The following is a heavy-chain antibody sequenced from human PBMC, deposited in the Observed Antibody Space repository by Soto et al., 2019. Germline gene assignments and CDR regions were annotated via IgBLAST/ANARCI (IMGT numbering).Heavy chain of an antibody. V-gene: IGHV4-31*03. CDR2: NHASGGT. J-gene: IGHJ4*02. D-gene: IGHD2-15*01. CDR1: GGSLSSGSYY. CDR3: ARDPCSVGSCYFDDLDY. Sequence: PSETLSLTCTVSGGSLSSGSYYWTWIRQHPGKDLVWIGYNHASGGTYYTPSLKIRVTISMDTSKIQFSLNLIAVTAADTDVYYCARDPCSVGSCYFDDLDYWGQGAQVTVSS.